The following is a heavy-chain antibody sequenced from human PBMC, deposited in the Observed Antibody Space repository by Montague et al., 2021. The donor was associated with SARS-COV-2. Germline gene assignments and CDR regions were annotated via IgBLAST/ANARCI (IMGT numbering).Heavy chain of an antibody. CDR3: ARNALGYFDWLNEGYFDY. Sequence: SETLSLTCTVSGGSISVYYWSWIRQPPGKGLEWIGYIYYSGSTNYNPSLKIRVTISVDTSKNQFSLKLSSVTAADTAVYYCARNALGYFDWLNEGYFDYWGQGTLVTVSS. CDR2: IYYSGST. CDR1: GGSISVYY. D-gene: IGHD3-9*01. J-gene: IGHJ4*02. V-gene: IGHV4-59*08.